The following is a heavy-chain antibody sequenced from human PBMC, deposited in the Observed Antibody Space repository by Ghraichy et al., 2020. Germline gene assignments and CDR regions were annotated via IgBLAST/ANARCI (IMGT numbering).Heavy chain of an antibody. Sequence: GGPLRLSCAASGFTFISYSMNWVRQAPGKGLEWVAAISSSSDYIHYGDSVRGRFTISRDSADSSLYLQMNSLRVEDTAVYYCARGLQWEPPDDWGHGTRGTVSS. D-gene: IGHD1-26*01. CDR1: GFTFISYS. V-gene: IGHV3-21*01. CDR3: ARGLQWEPPDD. J-gene: IGHJ4*01. CDR2: ISSSSDYI.